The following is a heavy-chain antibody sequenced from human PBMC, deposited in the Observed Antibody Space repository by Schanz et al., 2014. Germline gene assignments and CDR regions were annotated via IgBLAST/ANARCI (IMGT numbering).Heavy chain of an antibody. V-gene: IGHV1-69*02. D-gene: IGHD3-10*01. CDR1: GGTFSSYT. Sequence: QVQLVQSGAEVKKPGSSVKVSCTASGGTFSSYTISWIRQAPGQGLEWMGRIIPVLAIADYAQKFQGRVTNTADKSTSTAYMDLSSLRPEDTAVYYCARAKRFGDMDVWGQGTTVTVSS. CDR2: IIPVLAIA. J-gene: IGHJ6*02. CDR3: ARAKRFGDMDV.